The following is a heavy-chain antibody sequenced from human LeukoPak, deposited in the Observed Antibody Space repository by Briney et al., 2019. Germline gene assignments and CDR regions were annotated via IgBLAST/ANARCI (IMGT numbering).Heavy chain of an antibody. CDR2: INPNSGGT. J-gene: IGHJ5*02. D-gene: IGHD3-10*01. V-gene: IGHV1-2*02. CDR3: ARVLKSRTWFDP. CDR1: GYTFTGYY. Sequence: ASVKVSCKASGYTFTGYYMHWVRQAPGQGLEWMGWINPNSGGTNYAQKFQGRVTMTRDTSISTAYMELSRLRSGDTAVYYCARVLKSRTWFDPWGQGTLVTVSS.